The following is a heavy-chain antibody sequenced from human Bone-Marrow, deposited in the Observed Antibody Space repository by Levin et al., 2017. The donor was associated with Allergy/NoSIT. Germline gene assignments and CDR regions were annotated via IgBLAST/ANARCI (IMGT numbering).Heavy chain of an antibody. D-gene: IGHD3-10*01. V-gene: IGHV3-74*01. CDR2: IQSNGKT. J-gene: IGHJ5*02. CDR1: GFTFSTYW. CDR3: ARDRFYSDSGSNFSWFDP. Sequence: GGSLRLSCAASGFTFSTYWMHWVRQAPGKGLVWVSRIQSNGKTNYADSVKGRFTISRDNAKNTLYLQMNSLTVEDTAVYYCARDRFYSDSGSNFSWFDPWVQGTLVTVSS.